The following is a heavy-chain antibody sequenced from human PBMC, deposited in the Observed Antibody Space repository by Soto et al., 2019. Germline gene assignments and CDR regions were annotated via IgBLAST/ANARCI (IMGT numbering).Heavy chain of an antibody. J-gene: IGHJ5*02. D-gene: IGHD2-15*01. CDR1: GGTFSSYT. Sequence: QVQLVQSGAEVKKPGSSVKVSCKASGGTFSSYTISWVRQAPGQGLEWMGRIIPILGIANYAQKFQGRVTITADKSTSTAYMELSRLRCEDTAVYYCAREGGGYCSGGSCYENWFDPWGQGTLVTVSS. CDR3: AREGGGYCSGGSCYENWFDP. CDR2: IIPILGIA. V-gene: IGHV1-69*08.